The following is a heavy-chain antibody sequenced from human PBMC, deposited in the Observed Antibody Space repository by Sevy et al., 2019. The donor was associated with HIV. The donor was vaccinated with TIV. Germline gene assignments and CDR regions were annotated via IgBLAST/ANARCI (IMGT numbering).Heavy chain of an antibody. V-gene: IGHV3-48*02. CDR2: ISSSSSTI. Sequence: GGSLRLSCAASGFTFSSYSMNWVRQAPGKGLEWVSYISSSSSTIYYADSVKGRFTISRDNAKNSLYLQMNSLSDEDTAVYYCARDRSRYGEPAFDYWGQGTLVTVSS. CDR3: ARDRSRYGEPAFDY. D-gene: IGHD1-26*01. J-gene: IGHJ4*02. CDR1: GFTFSSYS.